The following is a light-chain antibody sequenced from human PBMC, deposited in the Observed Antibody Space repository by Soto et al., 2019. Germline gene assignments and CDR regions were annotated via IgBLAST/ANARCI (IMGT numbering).Light chain of an antibody. CDR2: RTS. CDR1: QSVSSSY. V-gene: IGKV3-20*01. J-gene: IGKJ1*01. Sequence: EIVLTQSPGTLSLSPGERATLSWRGSQSVSSSYLAWYQQKPGQAPRLLIYRTSNRATGIPDRFSGSGSGTDFTLTISRLEPEDFAVYYCLRYGRSPGWTFGQGTKVDI. CDR3: LRYGRSPGWT.